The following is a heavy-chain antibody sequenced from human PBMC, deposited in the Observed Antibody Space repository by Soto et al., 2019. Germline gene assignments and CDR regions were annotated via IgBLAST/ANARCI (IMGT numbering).Heavy chain of an antibody. CDR2: IYPGDSDT. CDR3: AGGGVRGVITRTRDYYGMDV. V-gene: IGHV5-51*01. CDR1: GYSFTSYW. Sequence: PGESLKISCKGSGYSFTSYWIGWVRQMPGKGLEWMGIIYPGDSDTRYSPSFQGLVTISADKSISTAYLQWSSLKASDTAMYYCAGGGVRGVITRTRDYYGMDVWGQGTTVTVSS. J-gene: IGHJ6*02. D-gene: IGHD3-10*01.